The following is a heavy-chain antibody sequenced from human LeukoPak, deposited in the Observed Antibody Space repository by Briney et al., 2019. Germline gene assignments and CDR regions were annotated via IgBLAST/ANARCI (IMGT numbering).Heavy chain of an antibody. V-gene: IGHV3-7*01. D-gene: IGHD4/OR15-4a*01. CDR1: GFTFSSYS. Sequence: GGSLRLSCAASGFTFSSYSMNWVRQAPGKGLEWVANIDLEGSQRFYVDSLKGRFTISRDNANNLVYLQMNSQRAEDTAVYYCARDVDYANPRHDYWGQGTLVTVSS. J-gene: IGHJ4*02. CDR3: ARDVDYANPRHDY. CDR2: IDLEGSQR.